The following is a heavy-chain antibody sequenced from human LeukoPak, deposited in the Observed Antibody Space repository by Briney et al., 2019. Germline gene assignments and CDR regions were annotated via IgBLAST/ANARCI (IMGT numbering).Heavy chain of an antibody. V-gene: IGHV3-11*01. J-gene: IGHJ4*02. CDR2: IGSSGTTI. CDR3: ARGDGYNSYYFDY. D-gene: IGHD5-24*01. Sequence: GGSLRLSCAAFGFTFSDYYMSWIRQAPGKGLEWVSYIGSSGTTIYYADSVKGRFTISRDNAKNSLYLQMHSLRAEDTAVYYCARGDGYNSYYFDYWGQGTLVTVSS. CDR1: GFTFSDYY.